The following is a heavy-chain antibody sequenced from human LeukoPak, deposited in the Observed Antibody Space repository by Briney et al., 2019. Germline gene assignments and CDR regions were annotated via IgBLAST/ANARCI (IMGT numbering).Heavy chain of an antibody. J-gene: IGHJ4*02. V-gene: IGHV3-53*01. CDR3: ASSVSGSPGY. D-gene: IGHD1-26*01. CDR1: GFTVSSIY. Sequence: GGSLRLPCAASGFTVSSIYMSWVRQAPGKGLEWVSVIYSGGTTYYANSVKGRFTISRDNSKNTLYLQMNSLRAEDTAVYYCASSVSGSPGYWGQGTLVTVSS. CDR2: IYSGGTT.